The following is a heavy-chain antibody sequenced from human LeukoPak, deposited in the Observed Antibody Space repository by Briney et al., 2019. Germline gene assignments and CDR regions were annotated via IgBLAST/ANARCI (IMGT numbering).Heavy chain of an antibody. D-gene: IGHD6-13*01. CDR3: ARAGRIAAAGIGRFDY. CDR1: GGSFSGYY. J-gene: IGHJ4*02. V-gene: IGHV4-34*01. Sequence: PSETLSLTCAVYGGSFSGYYWSWIRQPPGKGLEWIGETNHSGSTDYNPSLKSRVTVSVDTSKNQFSLKLSSVTAADTAVYYCARAGRIAAAGIGRFDYWGQGTLVTVSS. CDR2: TNHSGST.